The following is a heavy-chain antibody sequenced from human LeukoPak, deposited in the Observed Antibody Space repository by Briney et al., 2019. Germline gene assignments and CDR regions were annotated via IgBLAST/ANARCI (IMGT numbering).Heavy chain of an antibody. CDR1: GFAFSSYW. V-gene: IGHV3-74*01. Sequence: GGSLRLSCAAAGFAFSSYWMHWVRQAPEKGLVWVSRIKSDGSSTSYAGSVKGRFTISRDNAKNTLYLQMSSLRGEDTAVYYCAGDSDYGGYSRFEYWGQGALVTVSS. CDR3: AGDSDYGGYSRFEY. D-gene: IGHD4-23*01. CDR2: IKSDGSST. J-gene: IGHJ4*02.